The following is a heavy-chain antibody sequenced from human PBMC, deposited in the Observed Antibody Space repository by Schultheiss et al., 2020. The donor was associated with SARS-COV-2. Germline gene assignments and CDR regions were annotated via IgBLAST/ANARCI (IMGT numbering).Heavy chain of an antibody. CDR3: ARDQPPGSSTIFGVVIVNDAFDN. CDR2: IWYDGSNK. V-gene: IGHV3-33*01. J-gene: IGHJ3*02. D-gene: IGHD3-3*01. CDR1: GFTFSSYG. Sequence: GGSLRLSCAASGFTFSSYGMHWVRQAPGKGLEWVAVIWYDGSNKYYADSVKGRFTISRDNSKNTLYLQMNSLRAEDTAVYYCARDQPPGSSTIFGVVIVNDAFDNWGQGTMVTGSS.